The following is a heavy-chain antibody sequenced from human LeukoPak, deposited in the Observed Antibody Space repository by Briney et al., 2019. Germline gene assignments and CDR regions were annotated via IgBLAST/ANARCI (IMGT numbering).Heavy chain of an antibody. D-gene: IGHD6-19*01. CDR3: ATDSSGWYEEGNWFDP. CDR2: IDPYNGDI. V-gene: IGHV1-2*02. J-gene: IGHJ5*02. CDR1: GYTFAGYY. Sequence: ASVKVSCKASGYTFAGYYMHWVRQAPGQGLEWMGWIDPYNGDINYAKKFQGRVTMTEDTSTDTAYMELSSLRSEDTAVYYCATDSSGWYEEGNWFDPWGQGTLVTVSS.